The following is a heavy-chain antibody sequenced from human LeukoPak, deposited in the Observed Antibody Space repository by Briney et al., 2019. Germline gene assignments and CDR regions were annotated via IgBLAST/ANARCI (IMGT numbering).Heavy chain of an antibody. CDR1: GFTFSSYG. CDR3: AKENRWE. CDR2: ISYDGSNK. V-gene: IGHV3-30*18. D-gene: IGHD1-14*01. Sequence: GGSLRLSCAASGFTFSSYGMHWVRQAPGKGLEWVAVISYDGSNKYYADSVKGRFTISRGNSKNTLYLEMNSLRAEDTAVYYWAKENRWEWGQGTLVTVSS. J-gene: IGHJ4*02.